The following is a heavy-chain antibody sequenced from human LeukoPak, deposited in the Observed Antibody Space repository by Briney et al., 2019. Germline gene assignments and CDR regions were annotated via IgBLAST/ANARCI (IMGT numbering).Heavy chain of an antibody. J-gene: IGHJ4*02. Sequence: GGSLRLSCAASGFTFSSYWMHWVRRTPGKGLVWVSRINGAGSSISYADSVKGRVTISRDNAKNTLYLQMNNLRAEDTAVYYCARGGDYENDYWGQGTLVTVSS. V-gene: IGHV3-74*01. CDR2: INGAGSSI. CDR1: GFTFSSYW. CDR3: ARGGDYENDY. D-gene: IGHD4-17*01.